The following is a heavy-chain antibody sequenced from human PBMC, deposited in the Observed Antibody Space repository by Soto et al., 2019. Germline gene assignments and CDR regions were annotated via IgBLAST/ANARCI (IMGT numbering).Heavy chain of an antibody. D-gene: IGHD6-19*01. CDR1: GFTFDDYA. Sequence: EVQLVESGGGLVQPGRSLRLSCAASGFTFDDYAMHWVRQAPGKGLEWVSGISWNSGSIGYADSVKGRFTISRDNAKNSLYLQMNSLRAEDTALYYCAKSTVGQWLDPRLDYWGQGTLVTVSS. CDR2: ISWNSGSI. CDR3: AKSTVGQWLDPRLDY. V-gene: IGHV3-9*01. J-gene: IGHJ4*02.